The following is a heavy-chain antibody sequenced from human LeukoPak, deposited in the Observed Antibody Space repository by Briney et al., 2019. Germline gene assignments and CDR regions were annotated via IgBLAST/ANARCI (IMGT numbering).Heavy chain of an antibody. J-gene: IGHJ4*02. CDR3: ARSGGSWDGYYFDY. D-gene: IGHD1-26*01. CDR1: GSSISSYY. V-gene: IGHV4-59*01. CDR2: IYYSGST. Sequence: PSETLSLTCTVSGSSISSYYWSWIRQPPGKGLEWIGYIYYSGSTNYNPSLKSRVTISVDTSKNQFSLKLSSVTAADTAVYYCARSGGSWDGYYFDYWGQGTLVTVSS.